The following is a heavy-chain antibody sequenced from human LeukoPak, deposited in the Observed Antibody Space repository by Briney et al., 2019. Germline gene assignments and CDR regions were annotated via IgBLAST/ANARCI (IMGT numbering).Heavy chain of an antibody. CDR2: IKQDGSEK. Sequence: GGSLRLSCAASGFTFTNYWMNWVRQAPGKGLEWVANIKQDGSEKNYVDSLKGRFTISRDNAKNSLYLQMNSLRVEDTAVYYCAGGSGWLIDYWGQGTLVTVSS. CDR3: AGGSGWLIDY. V-gene: IGHV3-7*01. J-gene: IGHJ4*02. CDR1: GFTFTNYW. D-gene: IGHD5-12*01.